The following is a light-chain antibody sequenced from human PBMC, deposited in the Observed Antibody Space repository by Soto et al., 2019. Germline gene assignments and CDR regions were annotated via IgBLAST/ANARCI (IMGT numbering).Light chain of an antibody. Sequence: EFVLTQSPGKLSLSPGERATLSCRASQSISSSFLAWYQQKPGQAPRLLIYGASSRGTGIPDKFSGSGSGTDFTLTISRLEPEDFAVDYCRQYGSSPPLTFGGGTKVEIK. CDR2: GAS. V-gene: IGKV3-20*01. CDR1: QSISSSF. J-gene: IGKJ4*01. CDR3: RQYGSSPPLT.